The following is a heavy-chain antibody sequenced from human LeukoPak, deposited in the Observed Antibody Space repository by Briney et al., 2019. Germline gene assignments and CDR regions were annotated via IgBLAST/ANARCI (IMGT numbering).Heavy chain of an antibody. CDR3: ARDSIVGATWSPLDY. Sequence: GASVKVSCKASGGTFSSYAISWVRQAPGQGLEWMGGIIPIFGTANYAQKFQGRVTITADESTSTAYMELSRLRSDDTAVYYCARDSIVGATWSPLDYWGQGTLVTVSS. CDR2: IIPIFGTA. J-gene: IGHJ4*02. D-gene: IGHD1-26*01. CDR1: GGTFSSYA. V-gene: IGHV1-69*13.